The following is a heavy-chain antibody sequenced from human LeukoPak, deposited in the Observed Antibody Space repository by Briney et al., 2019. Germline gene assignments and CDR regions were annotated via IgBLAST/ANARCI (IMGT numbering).Heavy chain of an antibody. CDR2: ISSSSTYI. J-gene: IGHJ4*02. CDR3: VISGYDYRCFEY. CDR1: GFTFSRDS. D-gene: IGHD5-12*01. Sequence: PGGSLRLSCAASGFTFSRDSMNWVRQAPGKGLEWVSSISSSSTYIYYADSVKGRFTISRDNAKNSLHLQMSSLRAEDTAVYYCVISGYDYRCFEYWGQGTLVTVSS. V-gene: IGHV3-21*01.